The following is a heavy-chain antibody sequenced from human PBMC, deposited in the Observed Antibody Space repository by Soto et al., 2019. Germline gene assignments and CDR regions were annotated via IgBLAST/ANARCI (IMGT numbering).Heavy chain of an antibody. J-gene: IGHJ4*02. CDR1: GDSIGSGDYW. CDR3: ARASSGWYFDH. CDR2: ISYSGST. D-gene: IGHD6-19*01. Sequence: PSETLSLTCTVSGDSIGSGDYWWSWIRQSPGKGLEWIGYISYSGSTYYGPSFRSRVTLSVDTSKNQFSVRLSSVTASDSAVYYCARASSGWYFDHWGQGTLVTVSS. V-gene: IGHV4-30-4*01.